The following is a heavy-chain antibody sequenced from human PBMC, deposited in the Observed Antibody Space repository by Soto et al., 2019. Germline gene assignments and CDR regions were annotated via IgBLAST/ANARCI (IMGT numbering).Heavy chain of an antibody. V-gene: IGHV3-9*01. D-gene: IGHD5-18*01. J-gene: IGHJ4*02. CDR1: GFTFDDYA. CDR3: VRSKGGYSYGTPFDY. Sequence: EVQLEESGGALVQPGRSLRLSCAASGFTFDDYAMYWVRQVLGKGLEWVSSISWNSGNIGYADSVKGRFTTSRDNAKNSLYLQMNRLRPEDTALYYCVRSKGGYSYGTPFDYWGQGTLVTVSS. CDR2: ISWNSGNI.